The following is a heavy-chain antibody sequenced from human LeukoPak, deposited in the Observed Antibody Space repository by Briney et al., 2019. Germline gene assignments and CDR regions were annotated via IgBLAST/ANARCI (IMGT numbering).Heavy chain of an antibody. CDR2: ISSSSSYI. Sequence: PGGSLRLSCAASAFIFSNYEMNWVRQAPGKGLEWVSSISSSSSYIYYADSVKGRFTISRDNAKNSLYLQMNSLRAEDTAVYYCARPRLPVTLEGAFDIWGQGTMVTVSS. J-gene: IGHJ3*02. V-gene: IGHV3-21*01. CDR3: ARPRLPVTLEGAFDI. D-gene: IGHD4-17*01. CDR1: AFIFSNYE.